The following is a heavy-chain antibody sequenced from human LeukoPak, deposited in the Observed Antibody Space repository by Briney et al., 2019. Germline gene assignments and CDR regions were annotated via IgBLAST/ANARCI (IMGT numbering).Heavy chain of an antibody. Sequence: SETLSLTCTVSGGSISTYYWSWIRQPPGKGLEWIGDIYHSGRSNCNPSLKSRGTISVDTSKNQFSLKLSSVTAADTAVYYCARGSITVVPAFDIWGQGTMVTLSS. CDR1: GGSISTYY. D-gene: IGHD3-3*01. CDR3: ARGSITVVPAFDI. CDR2: IYHSGRS. V-gene: IGHV4-59*12. J-gene: IGHJ3*02.